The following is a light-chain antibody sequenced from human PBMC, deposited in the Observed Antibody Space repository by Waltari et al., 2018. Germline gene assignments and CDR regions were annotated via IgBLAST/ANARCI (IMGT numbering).Light chain of an antibody. CDR3: NSYTTSSTWV. V-gene: IGLV2-14*03. Sequence: QSALTQPASASGSPGQSITISCTGTSSDVGVVHLFSCYHQHPAKAPNLMIYDDNNRPSGVSNRFSGSKSGNTASLTISGLQAEDEADYYCNSYTTSSTWVFGGGTKLTVL. CDR2: DDN. CDR1: SSDVGVVHL. J-gene: IGLJ3*02.